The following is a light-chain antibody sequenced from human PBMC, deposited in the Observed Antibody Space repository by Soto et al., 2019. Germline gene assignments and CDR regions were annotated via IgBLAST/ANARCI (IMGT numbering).Light chain of an antibody. CDR1: QGIRSY. V-gene: IGKV1-9*01. Sequence: DIQLTQSPSFLSASVGDRVTITCRASQGIRSYLAWYQQRPGKAPDLLIYGASTLRPGGASRFSGSGSGTEFTLTISSLQPEDVATYFCQQLNTFPPFFTFGPGTKVDIK. CDR2: GAS. J-gene: IGKJ3*01. CDR3: QQLNTFPPFFT.